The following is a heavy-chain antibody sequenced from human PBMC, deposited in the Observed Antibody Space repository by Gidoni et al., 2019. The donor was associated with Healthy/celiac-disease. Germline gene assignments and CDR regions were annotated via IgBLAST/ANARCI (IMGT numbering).Heavy chain of an antibody. D-gene: IGHD6-6*01. CDR3: ARGNPSIADYYYYYMDF. Sequence: QVQLQESGPGLVKPSETLSLTCTVSGGSICGYYWGWIRQPPGKGLEWLGYIYYSGSTNYNPSLKSRVTISVDTSNTQFSLKLSSVTAADTAVYYCARGNPSIADYYYYYMDFWGKGTTVTVSS. V-gene: IGHV4-59*01. J-gene: IGHJ6*03. CDR2: IYYSGST. CDR1: GGSICGYY.